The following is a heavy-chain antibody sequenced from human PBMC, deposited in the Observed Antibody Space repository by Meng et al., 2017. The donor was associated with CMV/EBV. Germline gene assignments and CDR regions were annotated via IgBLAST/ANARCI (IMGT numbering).Heavy chain of an antibody. CDR1: GGSMSSYY. CDR2: IYNSGSN. Sequence: QGKMKELGPGRVKTRETLSLTCTGSGGSMSSYYWSWIRQPAGKGLEWIGRIYNSGSNNYNPSLKSRVTMSVDTSKNQFSLKLSSVTAADTAVYYCARGGLYYYDSSGHFDYWGQGTLVTVSS. D-gene: IGHD3-22*01. V-gene: IGHV4-4*07. J-gene: IGHJ4*02. CDR3: ARGGLYYYDSSGHFDY.